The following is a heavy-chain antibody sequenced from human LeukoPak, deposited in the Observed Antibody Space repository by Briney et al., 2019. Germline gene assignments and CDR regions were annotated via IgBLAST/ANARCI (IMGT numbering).Heavy chain of an antibody. J-gene: IGHJ4*02. D-gene: IGHD3-16*01. CDR3: AKGLGMDYRIIDY. Sequence: GRSLRLSCAASGFTFSSYGMHWVRQAPGKGLEWVAVISYDGSNKYYADSVKGRFTISRDNPKNTLYLQMNSLRAEDTAVYYCAKGLGMDYRIIDYWGQGTLVTVSS. V-gene: IGHV3-30*18. CDR1: GFTFSSYG. CDR2: ISYDGSNK.